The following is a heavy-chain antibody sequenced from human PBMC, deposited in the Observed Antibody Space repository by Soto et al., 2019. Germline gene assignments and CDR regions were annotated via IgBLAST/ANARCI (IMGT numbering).Heavy chain of an antibody. CDR2: ISSSSSYI. V-gene: IGHV3-21*01. Sequence: EVQLVESGGGLVKPGGSLRLSCAASGFTFSSYSMNWVRQAPGKGLEWVSSISSSSSYIYYADSVKGRFTISRDNAKNSLYLQMNSLRAEDTAVYYCARDGADILTGYHYYYGMDVWGQGTTVTVSS. CDR3: ARDGADILTGYHYYYGMDV. J-gene: IGHJ6*02. CDR1: GFTFSSYS. D-gene: IGHD3-9*01.